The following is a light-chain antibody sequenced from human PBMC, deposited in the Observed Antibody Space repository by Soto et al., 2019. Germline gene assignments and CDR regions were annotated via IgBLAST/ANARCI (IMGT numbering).Light chain of an antibody. V-gene: IGKV3-20*01. CDR3: QQCGSSPNT. CDR2: AAS. Sequence: ESVVTQSPGTLSLSPGERAARSCRASPSVTSNCLAWYRQNPCQDPRIIIYAASSRDTGITDRFSGSGSGTDFTLTISRLEPEDFAVYYCQQCGSSPNTFGQGTRLEIK. CDR1: PSVTSNC. J-gene: IGKJ5*01.